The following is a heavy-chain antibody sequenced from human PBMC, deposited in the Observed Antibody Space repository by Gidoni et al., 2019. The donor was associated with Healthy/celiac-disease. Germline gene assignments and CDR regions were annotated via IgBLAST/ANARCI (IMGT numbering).Heavy chain of an antibody. CDR3: AKDGRSSSWNSFDY. J-gene: IGHJ4*02. Sequence: LEWVAFIRYDGSNKYYADSVKGRFTISRDNSKNTLYLQMNSLRAEDTAVYYCAKDGRSSSWNSFDYWGQGTLVTVSS. D-gene: IGHD6-13*01. CDR2: IRYDGSNK. V-gene: IGHV3-30*02.